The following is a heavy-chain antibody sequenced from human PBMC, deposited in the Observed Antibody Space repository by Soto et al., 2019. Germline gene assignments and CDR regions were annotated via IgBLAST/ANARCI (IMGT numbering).Heavy chain of an antibody. Sequence: QVQLVQSGAEVKKPGASVKVSCKASGYTFTSYAMHWVRQAPGQRLEWMGWTNAGNGNTKYSQKFQGRVTITRDTSASTAYMELSSLRSEDTAVYYCASGLVVVVPAAMYYWGQGTLVTVSS. CDR3: ASGLVVVVPAAMYY. CDR1: GYTFTSYA. D-gene: IGHD2-2*01. CDR2: TNAGNGNT. J-gene: IGHJ4*02. V-gene: IGHV1-3*01.